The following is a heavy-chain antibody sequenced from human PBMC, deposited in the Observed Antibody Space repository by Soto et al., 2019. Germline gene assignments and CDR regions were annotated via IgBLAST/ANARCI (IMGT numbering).Heavy chain of an antibody. CDR2: IFSNDEK. J-gene: IGHJ4*02. CDR3: ARIKGYDFWSGYYRFDY. D-gene: IGHD3-3*01. V-gene: IGHV2-26*01. Sequence: EWHAHIFSNDEKSYSTSLKSSLTISKDTSKSQVVLTMTNMDPVDTATYYCARIKGYDFWSGYYRFDYWGQGTLVTVSS.